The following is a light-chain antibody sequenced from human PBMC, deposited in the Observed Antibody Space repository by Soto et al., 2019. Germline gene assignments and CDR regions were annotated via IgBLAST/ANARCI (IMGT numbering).Light chain of an antibody. CDR2: QTS. V-gene: IGKV3D-11*01. CDR3: HHRQSGHRT. Sequence: MVLIKSPATLSSYPGDKVSLSCRCSEYINTRFAWYQQRPCQAPRLLIYQTSLRAAGIPARFSASGSGTDFTLTISDLQPEDFELYYCHHRQSGHRTFGQGPKVDLK. CDR1: EYINTR. J-gene: IGKJ1*01.